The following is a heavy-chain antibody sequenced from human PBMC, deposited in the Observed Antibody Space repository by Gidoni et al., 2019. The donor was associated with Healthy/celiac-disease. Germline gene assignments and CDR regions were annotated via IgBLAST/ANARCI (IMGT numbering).Heavy chain of an antibody. CDR2: ISSSSSYI. V-gene: IGHV3-21*01. J-gene: IGHJ4*02. CDR3: AREPQWLEDYFDY. CDR1: GFTFSSYS. Sequence: EVQLVESGGGLVKPGGSLRLYCAASGFTFSSYSMNWVRQAPGKGLEWVSSISSSSSYIYYADSVKGRFTISRDNAKNSLYLQMNSLRAEDTAVYYCAREPQWLEDYFDYWGQGTLVTVSS. D-gene: IGHD6-19*01.